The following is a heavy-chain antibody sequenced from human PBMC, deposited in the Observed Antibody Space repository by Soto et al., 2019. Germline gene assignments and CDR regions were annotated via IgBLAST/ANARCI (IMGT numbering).Heavy chain of an antibody. CDR1: GFTFSGSA. V-gene: IGHV3-73*01. J-gene: IGHJ4*02. D-gene: IGHD2-2*01. CDR3: TRFGYCSSTSCPDNDY. Sequence: PGGSLRLSCAASGFTFSGSAMHWVRQASGKGLEWVGRIRSKANSYATAYAASVKGRFTISRDDSKNTAYLQMNSLKTEDTAVYYCTRFGYCSSTSCPDNDYWGQGTLVTVSS. CDR2: IRSKANSYAT.